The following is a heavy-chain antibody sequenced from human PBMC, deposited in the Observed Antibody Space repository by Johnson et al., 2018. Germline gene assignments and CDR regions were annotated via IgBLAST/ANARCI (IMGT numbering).Heavy chain of an antibody. J-gene: IGHJ6*03. V-gene: IGHV3-30-3*01. CDR3: ARDGYTEWGYYYYYMDV. Sequence: QVQLVQSGGGVVQPGRSLRLSCAASGFTFSSYAMHWVRQAPGKGLEWVAVISYDGSNKYYADSVKGRLTISRDNSKNTLYLQMNSLRAEDTAVYYCARDGYTEWGYYYYYMDVWGKGTTVTVSS. CDR2: ISYDGSNK. D-gene: IGHD2-2*02. CDR1: GFTFSSYA.